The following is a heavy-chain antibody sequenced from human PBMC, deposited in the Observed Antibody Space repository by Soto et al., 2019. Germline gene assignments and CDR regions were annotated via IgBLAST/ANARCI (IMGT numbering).Heavy chain of an antibody. CDR1: GGSVSSGSYY. V-gene: IGHV4-61*01. CDR2: IYYSGST. CDR3: ARYLYYYDCSGRPVYYFAY. D-gene: IGHD3-22*01. Sequence: SETLSLTCTVSGGSVSSGSYYWSCIRQPPGKGLEWIGYIYYSGSTNYNPSLKSRVTISVDTSKNQFSLKLSSVTAADTAVYYCARYLYYYDCSGRPVYYFAYWGQGTLVTVSS. J-gene: IGHJ4*02.